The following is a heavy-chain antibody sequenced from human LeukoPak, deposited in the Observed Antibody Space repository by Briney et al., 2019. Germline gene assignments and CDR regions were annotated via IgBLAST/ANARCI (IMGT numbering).Heavy chain of an antibody. V-gene: IGHV3-48*01. J-gene: IGHJ4*02. CDR2: ISSSNTR. Sequence: PGGSLRLSCATSGFTFSSYSMNWVRQAPGKGLEWVSYISSSNTRYYADSVKGRFTVSRDNSKNTLYLQMNSLRAEDTAVYYCAKVGMITFGGVIVKYFDYWGQGTLVTVSS. D-gene: IGHD3-16*02. CDR3: AKVGMITFGGVIVKYFDY. CDR1: GFTFSSYS.